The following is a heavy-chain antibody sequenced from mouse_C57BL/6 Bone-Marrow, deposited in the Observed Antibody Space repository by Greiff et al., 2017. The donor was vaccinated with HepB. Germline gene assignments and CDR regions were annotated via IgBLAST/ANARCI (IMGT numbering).Heavy chain of an antibody. J-gene: IGHJ3*01. D-gene: IGHD2-14*01. CDR1: GFTFSSYA. CDR3: ASPSYYREAWFAY. V-gene: IGHV5-4*03. Sequence: DVMLVESGGGLVKPGGSLKLSCAASGFTFSSYAMSWVRQTPEKRLEWVATISDGGSYTYYPDNVKGRFTISRDNAKNNLYLQMSHLKSEDTAMYYCASPSYYREAWFAYWGQETRVTVSA. CDR2: ISDGGSYT.